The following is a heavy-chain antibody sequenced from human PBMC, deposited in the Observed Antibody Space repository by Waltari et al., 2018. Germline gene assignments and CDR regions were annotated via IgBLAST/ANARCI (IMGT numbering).Heavy chain of an antibody. D-gene: IGHD3-3*01. CDR3: ARTYYDFWSGYQTFDY. CDR1: GFTFSSYW. V-gene: IGHV3-7*01. J-gene: IGHJ4*02. CDR2: IKQDGSEK. Sequence: EVQLVESGGGLVQPGGSLRLSCAASGFTFSSYWMSWVRQAPGKGLEWVANIKQDGSEKYYVDSGKGRFTISRDNAKNSLYLQMNSLRAEDTAVYYCARTYYDFWSGYQTFDYWGQGTLVTVSS.